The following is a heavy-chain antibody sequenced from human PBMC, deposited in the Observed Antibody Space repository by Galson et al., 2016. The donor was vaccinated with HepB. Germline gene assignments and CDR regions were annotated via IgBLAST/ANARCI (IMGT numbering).Heavy chain of an antibody. J-gene: IGHJ6*02. CDR3: ARHRDSGTYYFYGFDV. Sequence: SVKVSCKASGYTFTGYHLHWVRLAPGQGLEWMGWINPDNGGANYAENFQGRVTMTRDTSTSTAYMELSGLRSDDTALYYCARHRDSGTYYFYGFDVWGQGTTVTVSS. CDR1: GYTFTGYH. V-gene: IGHV1-2*02. D-gene: IGHD1-26*01. CDR2: INPDNGGA.